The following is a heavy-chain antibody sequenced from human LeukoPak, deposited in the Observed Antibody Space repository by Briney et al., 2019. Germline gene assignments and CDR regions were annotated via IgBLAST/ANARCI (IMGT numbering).Heavy chain of an antibody. CDR2: INPSVGST. J-gene: IGHJ5*02. V-gene: IGHV1-46*01. D-gene: IGHD3-10*01. CDR3: AREERRYYYGSGSYYPSSFNNWFDP. CDR1: GYTFTSYY. Sequence: GASVKVSRKASGYTFTSYYMHWVRQAPGQGLEWMGIINPSVGSTSYAQKFQGRVTMTRDTSTSTVYMELSSLRSEDTAVYYCAREERRYYYGSGSYYPSSFNNWFDPWGQGTLVTVSS.